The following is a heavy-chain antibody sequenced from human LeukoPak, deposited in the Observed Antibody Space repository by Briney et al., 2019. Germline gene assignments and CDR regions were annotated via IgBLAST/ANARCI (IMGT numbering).Heavy chain of an antibody. D-gene: IGHD2-8*02. CDR1: GGSISSSNYY. CDR3: ARLDHYWAKTDY. Sequence: NPSQTLSLTCTVSGGSISSSNYYWGWIRQPPGEGLEWIGSIFPSGTIFYNPSLTSRVTVSLDTSKNQFSLKLLSVTAADTAVYYCARLDHYWAKTDYWGQGTLVTVSS. CDR2: IFPSGTI. V-gene: IGHV4-39*01. J-gene: IGHJ4*02.